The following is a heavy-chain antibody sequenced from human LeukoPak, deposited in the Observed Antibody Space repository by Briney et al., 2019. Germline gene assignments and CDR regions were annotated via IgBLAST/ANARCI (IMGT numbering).Heavy chain of an antibody. Sequence: SETLSLTCTVSGGSISSYYWSWIRQPPGKALEWIGYIYYSGSTNYDPSLKSRVTISVDTSKNQSSLKLSSVTAADTAVYYCARRHLSGYYFDYWGQGTLVTVSS. CDR3: ARRHLSGYYFDY. J-gene: IGHJ4*02. V-gene: IGHV4-59*08. D-gene: IGHD3-10*01. CDR1: GGSISSYY. CDR2: IYYSGST.